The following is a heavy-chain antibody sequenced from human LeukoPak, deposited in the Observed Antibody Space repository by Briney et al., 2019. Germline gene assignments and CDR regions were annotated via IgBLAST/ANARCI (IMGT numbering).Heavy chain of an antibody. CDR3: ARGSEIVGASTGYWYFDL. D-gene: IGHD1-26*01. J-gene: IGHJ2*01. Sequence: PGGSLRLSCAASGFTFSRYEMNWVRQAPGKGREWVSYISSSGSTIYYADSVKGRFTISRDNAKNSLHLQMNSLRAEETAVYYCARGSEIVGASTGYWYFDLWGRGTLVTVFS. V-gene: IGHV3-48*03. CDR2: ISSSGSTI. CDR1: GFTFSRYE.